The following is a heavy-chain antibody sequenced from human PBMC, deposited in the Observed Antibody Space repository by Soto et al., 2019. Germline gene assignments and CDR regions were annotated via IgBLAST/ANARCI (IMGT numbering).Heavy chain of an antibody. CDR3: ARVRLAANVAYFDF. CDR1: GGTFSSYV. J-gene: IGHJ4*02. CDR2: IIPIFGTP. V-gene: IGHV1-69*01. D-gene: IGHD2-15*01. Sequence: QVQLVQSGAEVKKPGSSVKVSCKPSGGTFSSYVIKWVRQAPGEGLEWMGGIIPIFGTPNYAQQFQGRLTITADESTSTAYMDLSSLRSEDTAMYYCARVRLAANVAYFDFWGQGTLVTVSS.